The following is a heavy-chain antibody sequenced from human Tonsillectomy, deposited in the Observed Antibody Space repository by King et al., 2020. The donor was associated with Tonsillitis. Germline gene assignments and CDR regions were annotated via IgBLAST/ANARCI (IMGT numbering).Heavy chain of an antibody. Sequence: VQLVESGGGLVQPGGSLRLSCAASGFSFSDRYMDWVRQAPGKGLEWVGCIKHKPDSYTTEYAAAVEGRFTISRDDSKNSLYLQMNSLKSEDTAVYYCAREGNYDFDAWGQGTLVTVSS. CDR2: IKHKPDSYTT. CDR3: AREGNYDFDA. V-gene: IGHV3-72*01. J-gene: IGHJ4*02. D-gene: IGHD3-3*01. CDR1: GFSFSDRY.